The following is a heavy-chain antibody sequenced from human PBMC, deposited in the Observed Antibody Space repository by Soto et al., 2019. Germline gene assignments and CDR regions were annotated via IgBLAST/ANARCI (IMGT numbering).Heavy chain of an antibody. V-gene: IGHV1-2*02. CDR1: GYPFTGSY. Sequence: ASVKVSCKASGYPFTGSYMHWLRQAPGQGLEWMGWINPNRGGTNYAQKIQRRVTMTRDTSISTAYMELSRLRSDDTAVYDCARPRYPNWFDPWGQGTLVTVSS. CDR3: ARPRYPNWFDP. J-gene: IGHJ5*02. D-gene: IGHD3-16*02. CDR2: INPNRGGT.